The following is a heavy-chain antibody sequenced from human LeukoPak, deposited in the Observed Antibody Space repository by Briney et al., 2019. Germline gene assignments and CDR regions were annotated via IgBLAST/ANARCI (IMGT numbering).Heavy chain of an antibody. V-gene: IGHV3-72*01. J-gene: IGHJ4*02. Sequence: GRSLRLSCAASGFIFSDHYLDWVRQAPGKGLEWVGRGTNRVDSYTAYYAASVKGRFTISRDDSKSSLYLQMNSLKTEDTAVYYCVRGRASGGHDYWGQGTLVTVSS. CDR3: VRGRASGGHDY. D-gene: IGHD6-25*01. CDR2: GTNRVDSYTA. CDR1: GFIFSDHY.